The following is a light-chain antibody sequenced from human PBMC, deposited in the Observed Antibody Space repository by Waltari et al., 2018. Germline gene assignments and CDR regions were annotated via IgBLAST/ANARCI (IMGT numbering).Light chain of an antibody. J-gene: IGKJ5*01. V-gene: IGKV3-11*01. CDR2: DAS. Sequence: EIVLTQSPATLSLSPGERATLSCRASQSVSSDIAWYQHKPGQAPRLLIFDASNRAGGVPARFTCSGSGTDFTLTISSLEPEDFAVYYCQQRNNWPPITFGQGTRLEIK. CDR1: QSVSSD. CDR3: QQRNNWPPIT.